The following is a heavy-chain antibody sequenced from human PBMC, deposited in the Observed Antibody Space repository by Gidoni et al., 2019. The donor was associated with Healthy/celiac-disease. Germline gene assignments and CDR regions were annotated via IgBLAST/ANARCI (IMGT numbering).Heavy chain of an antibody. V-gene: IGHV4-39*01. CDR3: ARQDCSGGSCYSVFGFDY. D-gene: IGHD2-15*01. CDR1: GGSISSSSYY. CDR2: IYYRGST. Sequence: QLQLQESGPGLVKPSETLSLTCTVSGGSISSSSYYWGWIRQPPGKGLEWIGSIYYRGSTYYNPSLKSRVTISVDTSKNQFSLKLSSVTAADTAVYYCARQDCSGGSCYSVFGFDYWGQGTLVTVSS. J-gene: IGHJ4*02.